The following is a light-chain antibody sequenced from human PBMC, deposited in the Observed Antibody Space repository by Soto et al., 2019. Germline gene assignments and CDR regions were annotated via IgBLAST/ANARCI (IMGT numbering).Light chain of an antibody. Sequence: DIQTTQSPSSLSASVGDRVAITCQASQGISYYLSWYQQNPGKVPKLLIYAASTLQSGVPSRFSGSGSGTDFTLTISSLQPEDVATYYCQKYNSAPWTFGQGTKVEIK. J-gene: IGKJ1*01. CDR1: QGISYY. CDR2: AAS. CDR3: QKYNSAPWT. V-gene: IGKV1-27*01.